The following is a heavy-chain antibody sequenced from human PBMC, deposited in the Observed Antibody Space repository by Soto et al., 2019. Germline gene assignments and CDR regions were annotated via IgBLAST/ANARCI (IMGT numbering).Heavy chain of an antibody. CDR2: ISPYSGKT. CDR1: GYTFTNND. D-gene: IGHD3-22*01. CDR3: AREGLLLLPDY. Sequence: QIQLVQSGTEVRKPGASAKVSCKTSGYTFTNNDVCWVRQTPGQGLEWMGWISPYSGKTNYARKFKDRVTMTTDTSTSTVYMELTSLTSVDTAVYYCAREGLLLLPDYWGQGTLVTVSS. J-gene: IGHJ4*02. V-gene: IGHV1-18*01.